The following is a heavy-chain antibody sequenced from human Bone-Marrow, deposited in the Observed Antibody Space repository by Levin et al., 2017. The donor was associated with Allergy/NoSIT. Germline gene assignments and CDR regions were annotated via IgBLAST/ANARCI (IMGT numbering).Heavy chain of an antibody. D-gene: IGHD4-17*01. Sequence: PSETLSLTCTVSGGSIGNYFWGWLRQPAGKGPEWIGRIYYSGSTLYNPSLKSRVAMSVDTSKKQFSLELASVTAADAGMYYWARIPTVIWYFDVWGRGILVTVSS. J-gene: IGHJ2*01. CDR1: GGSIGNYF. CDR2: IYYSGST. V-gene: IGHV4-4*07. CDR3: ARIPTVIWYFDV.